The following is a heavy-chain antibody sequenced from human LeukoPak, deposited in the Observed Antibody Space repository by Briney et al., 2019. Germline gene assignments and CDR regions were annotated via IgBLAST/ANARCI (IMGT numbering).Heavy chain of an antibody. CDR3: ARVRIVGGFFDY. Sequence: ASVKVSCKASGYTFTSYYMHWVRQAPGQGLEWMGIINPSGGSTSYAQKFQGRVTMTRDTSTSTVYTELSSLGSEDTAVYYCARVRIVGGFFDYWGQGTLVTVSS. J-gene: IGHJ4*02. V-gene: IGHV1-46*01. CDR2: INPSGGST. CDR1: GYTFTSYY. D-gene: IGHD1-26*01.